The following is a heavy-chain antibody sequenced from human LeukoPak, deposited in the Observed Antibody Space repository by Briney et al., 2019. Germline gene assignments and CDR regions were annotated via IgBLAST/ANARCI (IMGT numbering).Heavy chain of an antibody. Sequence: SETLSLTCTVSGGSISSSSYYWGWIRQPPGKGLEWIGSIYYSGGTYYNPSLKSRVTISVDTSKNQFSLKLSSVTAADTAVYYCARDSGRFRGGPFDYWGQGTLVTVSS. CDR2: IYYSGGT. J-gene: IGHJ4*02. CDR1: GGSISSSSYY. V-gene: IGHV4-39*02. CDR3: ARDSGRFRGGPFDY. D-gene: IGHD2-15*01.